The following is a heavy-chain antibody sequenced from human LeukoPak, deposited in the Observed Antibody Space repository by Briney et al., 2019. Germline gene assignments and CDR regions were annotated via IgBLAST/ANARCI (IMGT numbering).Heavy chain of an antibody. V-gene: IGHV3-21*01. CDR2: ISSSSSYI. Sequence: TGGSLRLSCAASGFTFSSYSMNWVRQAPGKGLEWVSSISSSSSYIYYADSVKGRFTISRDNAKNSLYLQMNSLRAEDTAVYYCARVRTAMVKYAFDIWGQGTMVTVSS. D-gene: IGHD5-18*01. J-gene: IGHJ3*02. CDR1: GFTFSSYS. CDR3: ARVRTAMVKYAFDI.